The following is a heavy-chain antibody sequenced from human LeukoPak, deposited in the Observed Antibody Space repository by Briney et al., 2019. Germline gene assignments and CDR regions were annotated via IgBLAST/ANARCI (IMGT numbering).Heavy chain of an antibody. CDR3: VRGLGSGWPFDY. CDR1: GGSISSYY. J-gene: IGHJ4*02. Sequence: SETLSLTCTVSGGSISSYYWTWIRQPPGKGLEYIGYVYYNGSTNYNPSLKSRVTISVDTSKNQFSLKLTSITAADTAMYYCVRGLGSGWPFDYWGQGTLVTVSS. D-gene: IGHD6-19*01. CDR2: VYYNGST. V-gene: IGHV4-59*01.